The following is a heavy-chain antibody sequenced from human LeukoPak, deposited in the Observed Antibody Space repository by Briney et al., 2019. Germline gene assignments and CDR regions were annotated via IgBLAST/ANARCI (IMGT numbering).Heavy chain of an antibody. D-gene: IGHD6-19*01. V-gene: IGHV3-23*01. J-gene: IGHJ4*02. Sequence: GGSLRLSCAASGFTFSSYAMSWVRQAPGKGLEWVSTINGGGYSTYYADSVKGRFTISRDNSKNTLSLQVNTLRAEDTAVYYCARASGIYGSGWYFDYWGQGTLVTVSS. CDR1: GFTFSSYA. CDR3: ARASGIYGSGWYFDY. CDR2: INGGGYST.